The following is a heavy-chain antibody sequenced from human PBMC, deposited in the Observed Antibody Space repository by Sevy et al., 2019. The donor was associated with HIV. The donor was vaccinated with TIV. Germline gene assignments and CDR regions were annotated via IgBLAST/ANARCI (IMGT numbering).Heavy chain of an antibody. V-gene: IGHV3-30*09. CDR2: LSYDGRNK. CDR1: GFTFSSYA. Sequence: GGSLRLSCSASGFTFSSYALLWVRQAPGKGLELVSLLSYDGRNKYYSDSVKGRFAISRDESKTTLFLQMESLRTEDTAIYYCARVGVSYCTDDCYHRFDYWGRRTLVTVSS. D-gene: IGHD2-21*02. CDR3: ARVGVSYCTDDCYHRFDY. J-gene: IGHJ4*02.